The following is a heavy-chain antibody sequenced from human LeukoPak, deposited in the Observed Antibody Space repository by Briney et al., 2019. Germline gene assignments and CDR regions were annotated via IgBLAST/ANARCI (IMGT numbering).Heavy chain of an antibody. V-gene: IGHV4-59*01. J-gene: IGHJ4*02. D-gene: IGHD2-15*01. CDR1: GGSISSYY. Sequence: AETLSLTCTVSGGSISSYYWSWIRQPPGKGLEWIGYIYSSGSTNYNPSLKSRVTISVDTSKNQFSLKLSSVTTADTAVYYCARESSGGSFDYWGQGTLLTLSS. CDR2: IYSSGST. CDR3: ARESSGGSFDY.